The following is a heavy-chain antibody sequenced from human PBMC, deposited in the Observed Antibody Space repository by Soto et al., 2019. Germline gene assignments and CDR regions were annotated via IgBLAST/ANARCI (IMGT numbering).Heavy chain of an antibody. Sequence: PGGSLRLSCAASGFTFSSYAMSWVRQAPGKGLGWVSAISGSGGSTYYADSVKGRFTISRDNSKNTLYLQMNSLRAEDTAVYYCAKPEPYQSSSWYGDFDIWGQGTMVTVSS. D-gene: IGHD6-13*01. J-gene: IGHJ3*02. CDR2: ISGSGGST. V-gene: IGHV3-23*01. CDR3: AKPEPYQSSSWYGDFDI. CDR1: GFTFSSYA.